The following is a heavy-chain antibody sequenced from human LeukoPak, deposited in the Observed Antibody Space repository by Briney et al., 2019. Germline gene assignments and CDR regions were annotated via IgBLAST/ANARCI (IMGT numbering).Heavy chain of an antibody. Sequence: AASVKVSCKASGGTFSSYAISWVRQAPGQGLEWMGRIIPILGIANYAQKFQGRVTITADKSTSTAYMELSSLRSEDTAVYYCARLTLLFGIVGSSGWYSAFDIWGQGTMVTVSS. J-gene: IGHJ3*02. D-gene: IGHD6-19*01. V-gene: IGHV1-69*04. CDR2: IIPILGIA. CDR3: ARLTLLFGIVGSSGWYSAFDI. CDR1: GGTFSSYA.